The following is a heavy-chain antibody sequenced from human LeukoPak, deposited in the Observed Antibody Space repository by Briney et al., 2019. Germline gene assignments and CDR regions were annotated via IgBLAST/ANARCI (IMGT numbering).Heavy chain of an antibody. CDR2: IHYSGST. CDR1: GGSISSSSYY. J-gene: IGHJ4*02. V-gene: IGHV4-39*07. Sequence: TSETLSLTCTVSGGSISSSSYYWGWIRQPPGKGLEWIGSIHYSGSTNYNPSLKSRVTISVDTSKNQFSLKLSSVTAADTAVYYCARGGTSSSWDPFDYWGQGTLVTVSS. CDR3: ARGGTSSSWDPFDY. D-gene: IGHD6-13*01.